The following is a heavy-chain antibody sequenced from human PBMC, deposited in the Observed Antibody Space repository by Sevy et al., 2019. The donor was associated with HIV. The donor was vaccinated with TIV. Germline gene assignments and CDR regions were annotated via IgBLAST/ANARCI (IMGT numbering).Heavy chain of an antibody. V-gene: IGHV3-74*01. CDR3: AVISGEFDY. CDR1: GFTFSRYW. J-gene: IGHJ4*02. CDR2: IRSDGSNT. Sequence: GGSLRLSCVASGFTFSRYWMHWVRQAPGKGLVWVSRIRSDGSNTTYADSVKGRFTISRDNAKNTVYLQMNSLRAEDTAVYYCAVISGEFDYWGQGTLVTVSS. D-gene: IGHD3-10*01.